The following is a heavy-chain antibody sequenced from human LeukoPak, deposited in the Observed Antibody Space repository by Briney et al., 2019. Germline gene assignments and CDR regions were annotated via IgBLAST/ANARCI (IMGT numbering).Heavy chain of an antibody. CDR2: INHSGST. Sequence: TSETLSLTCAVYGGSFSGYYWSWIRQPPGKGLEWIGEINHSGSTNYNPSLKSRVTISVDTSKNQFSLKLSSVTAADTAVYYCARGTVRGVIPLAYWGQGTLVTVSS. V-gene: IGHV4-34*01. CDR1: GGSFSGYY. J-gene: IGHJ4*02. CDR3: ARGTVRGVIPLAY. D-gene: IGHD3-10*01.